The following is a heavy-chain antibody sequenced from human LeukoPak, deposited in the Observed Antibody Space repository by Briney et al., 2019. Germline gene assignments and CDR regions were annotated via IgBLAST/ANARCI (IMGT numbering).Heavy chain of an antibody. V-gene: IGHV3-11*04. D-gene: IGHD6-13*01. CDR1: GFTFSDYY. CDR2: ISSSGSTI. CDR3: ARPIAAAGIALDY. J-gene: IGHJ4*02. Sequence: PGGPLRLSCAASGFTFSDYYMSWIRQAPGKGLEWVSYISSSGSTIYYADSVKGRFTISRDNAKNSLYLQMNSLRAEDTAVYYCARPIAAAGIALDYWGQGTLVTVSS.